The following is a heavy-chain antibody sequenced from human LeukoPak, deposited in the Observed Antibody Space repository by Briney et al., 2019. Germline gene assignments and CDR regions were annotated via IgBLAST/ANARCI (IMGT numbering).Heavy chain of an antibody. V-gene: IGHV3-7*01. J-gene: IGHJ3*01. CDR1: GFTTRNNW. D-gene: IGHD1-20*01. CDR3: ARPNNNFDGTDAFDV. CDR2: IKQDGSEK. Sequence: PGGSLRLSSAASGFTTRNNWMEWVGHPPGKELEWVVNIKQDGSEKRYVDSVKGRFTISTGNNHNTPFLQTISLRADDTAVYYCARPNNNFDGTDAFDVWGRGTVVTVSP.